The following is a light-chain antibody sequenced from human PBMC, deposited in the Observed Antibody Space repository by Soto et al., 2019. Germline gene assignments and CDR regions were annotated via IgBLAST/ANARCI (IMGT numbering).Light chain of an antibody. CDR3: QQRSNWPRT. J-gene: IGKJ2*01. Sequence: EIVLTQSPATLSLSPGERATLSCRASQSVSSHLAWYQQKPGQAPRLLIYETSNRAAGFPARFSGSGSGTDFTLTISGLEPEDFAVYYCQQRSNWPRTFGQGTKLEIK. CDR2: ETS. CDR1: QSVSSH. V-gene: IGKV3-11*01.